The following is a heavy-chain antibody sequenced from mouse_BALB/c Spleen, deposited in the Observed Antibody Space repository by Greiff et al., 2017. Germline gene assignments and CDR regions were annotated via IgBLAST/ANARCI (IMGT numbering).Heavy chain of an antibody. D-gene: IGHD1-1*01. CDR2: IWAGGST. V-gene: IGHV2-9*02. CDR1: GFSLTSYG. J-gene: IGHJ2*01. CDR3: ARDGDYYGSSYFDY. Sequence: VQLVESGPGLVAPSQSLSITCTVSGFSLTSYGVHWVRQPPGKGLEWLGVIWAGGSTNYNSALMSRLSISKDNSKSQVFLKMNSLQTDDTAMYYCARDGDYYGSSYFDYWGQGTTLTVSS.